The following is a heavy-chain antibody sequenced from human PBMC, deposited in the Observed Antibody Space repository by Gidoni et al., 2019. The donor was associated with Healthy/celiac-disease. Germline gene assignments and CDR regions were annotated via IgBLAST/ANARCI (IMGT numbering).Heavy chain of an antibody. D-gene: IGHD3-22*01. V-gene: IGHV1-69*01. J-gene: IGHJ5*02. CDR1: GGTFSSYA. Sequence: QVQLVQSGAEVKKPGSSVKVSCKASGGTFSSYAIIWQRQAPGQGLEWMGGIIPISGTANYAQKFQGRVIITADESTSTVYMELSSLRSEDTAVYYCARDLSHGAAYDSSGHGWFDPWGQGTLVTVSS. CDR3: ARDLSHGAAYDSSGHGWFDP. CDR2: IIPISGTA.